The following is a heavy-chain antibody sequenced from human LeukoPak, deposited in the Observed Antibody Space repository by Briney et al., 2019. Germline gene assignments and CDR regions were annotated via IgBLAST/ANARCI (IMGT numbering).Heavy chain of an antibody. CDR1: GYTFTGYY. CDR3: ARGVGHRGQEHSYVYYFDY. CDR2: INPNSGGT. Sequence: ASVKVSCKASGYTFTGYYMHWVRQAPGQGLEWMGWINPNSGGTNYAQKFQGRVTVTRDTSISTAYMELSRLRSDDTAVYYCARGVGHRGQEHSYVYYFDYWGQGPLVTVSS. D-gene: IGHD5-18*01. J-gene: IGHJ4*02. V-gene: IGHV1-2*02.